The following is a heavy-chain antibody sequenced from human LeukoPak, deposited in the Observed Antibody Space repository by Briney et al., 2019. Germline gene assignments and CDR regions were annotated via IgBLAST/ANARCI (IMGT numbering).Heavy chain of an antibody. D-gene: IGHD3-10*01. J-gene: IGHJ5*02. CDR2: INPNSGGT. V-gene: IGHV1-2*02. CDR1: GYTSTGYY. Sequence: ASVKVSCKASGYTSTGYYMHWVRQAPGQGLEWMGWINPNSGGTNYAQKFQGRVTMTRDTSISTAYMELSRLRSDDTAVYYCARDRRYQGSYYREDWFDPWGQGTLVTVSS. CDR3: ARDRRYQGSYYREDWFDP.